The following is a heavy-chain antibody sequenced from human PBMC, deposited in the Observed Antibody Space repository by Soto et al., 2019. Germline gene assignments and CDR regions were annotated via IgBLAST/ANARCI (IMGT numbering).Heavy chain of an antibody. J-gene: IGHJ5*02. V-gene: IGHV4-30-4*02. D-gene: IGHD5-18*01. CDR1: GGSISSGYYY. Sequence: PSETLSLTCSVSGGSISSGYYYWSWIRQPPGKGLEWIGNIYYSGNTYYNPSLKSRVTISIDTSKNQFSLKLTSVTAADTAVYYCARDVHTINTGDWFDPWGQGTQVTVS. CDR3: ARDVHTINTGDWFDP. CDR2: IYYSGNT.